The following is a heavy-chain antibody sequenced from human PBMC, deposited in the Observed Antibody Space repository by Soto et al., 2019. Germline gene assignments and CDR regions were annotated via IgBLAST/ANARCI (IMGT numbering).Heavy chain of an antibody. D-gene: IGHD2-15*01. V-gene: IGHV1-3*01. CDR2: INPDNGNT. J-gene: IGHJ5*02. CDR3: GRGIATGQLDP. Sequence: ASVKVSCKASGYTFTRYTMNWVRQAPGQRLEWMGWINPDNGNTKSSQKFQDRVIITRDTSASTAYMDLSSLRSEDTAVYYCGRGIATGQLDPWGQGTLVTVAS. CDR1: GYTFTRYT.